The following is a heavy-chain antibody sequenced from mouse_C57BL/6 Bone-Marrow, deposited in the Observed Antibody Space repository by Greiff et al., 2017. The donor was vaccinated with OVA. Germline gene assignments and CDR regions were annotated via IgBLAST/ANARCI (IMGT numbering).Heavy chain of an antibody. J-gene: IGHJ4*01. V-gene: IGHV1-15*01. CDR3: ARLDDYDEGYAMDY. Sequence: VKRVESGAELVRPGASVTLSCKASGYTFTDYEMHWVKQTPVHGLEWIGAIDPETGGTAYNQKFKGKAILTADKSSSTAYMQLSSLTSEDSAVYYCARLDDYDEGYAMDYWGQGTSVTVSS. CDR1: GYTFTDYE. CDR2: IDPETGGT. D-gene: IGHD2-4*01.